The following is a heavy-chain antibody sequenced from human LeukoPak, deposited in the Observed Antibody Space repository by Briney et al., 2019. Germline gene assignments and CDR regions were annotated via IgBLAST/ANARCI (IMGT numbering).Heavy chain of an antibody. V-gene: IGHV3-7*01. D-gene: IGHD3-10*01. Sequence: GESLRLSCAASGFTFTTYWMTWVRQAPGKGLEWVANINQDGSEKYFVDSVKGRFTISRDNAKNSLYLQMNSLRVEDTAVYYCARGEWFGEFWFDPWGQGTLVTVSS. CDR3: ARGEWFGEFWFDP. CDR1: GFTFTTYW. J-gene: IGHJ5*02. CDR2: INQDGSEK.